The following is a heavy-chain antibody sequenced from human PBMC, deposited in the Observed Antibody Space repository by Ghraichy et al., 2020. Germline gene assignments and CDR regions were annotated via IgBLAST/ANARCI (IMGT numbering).Heavy chain of an antibody. D-gene: IGHD6-19*01. CDR1: GYTFTSYY. V-gene: IGHV1-46*01. J-gene: IGHJ6*02. Sequence: ASVKVSCKASGYTFTSYYMHWVRQAPGQGLEWMGIINPSGGSTSYAQKFQGRVTMTRDTSTSTVYMELSSLRSEDTAVYYCARVGGGGSGWSRLDYYYYGMDVWGQGTTVTVSS. CDR2: INPSGGST. CDR3: ARVGGGGSGWSRLDYYYYGMDV.